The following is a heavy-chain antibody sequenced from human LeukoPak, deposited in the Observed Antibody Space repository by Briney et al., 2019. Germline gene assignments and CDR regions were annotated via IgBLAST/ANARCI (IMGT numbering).Heavy chain of an antibody. CDR1: GDSISSTTYY. D-gene: IGHD6-13*01. J-gene: IGHJ5*02. CDR2: IYYSGST. V-gene: IGHV4-39*07. Sequence: PSETLSLTCTVSGDSISSTTYYWGWIRQPPGKGLEWIGSIYYSGSTYYNPSLKSRVTISVDTSKNQLSLKLSSVTAADTAVYYCARVEVHSSSWRWDNWFDPWGQGTLVTVSS. CDR3: ARVEVHSSSWRWDNWFDP.